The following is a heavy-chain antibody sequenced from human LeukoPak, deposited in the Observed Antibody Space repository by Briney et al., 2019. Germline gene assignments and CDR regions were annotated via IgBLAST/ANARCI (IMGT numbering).Heavy chain of an antibody. CDR3: ARPARGRGDDAFDI. CDR2: IYPGDSDT. J-gene: IGHJ3*02. Sequence: GESLKISCKTSGYNFTTYWIVWVRRMPGKGLEWMGIIYPGDSDTRYSPSFQGQVTISADKSISTAYLLWSSLKASDTAIYYCARPARGRGDDAFDIWGQGTMVTVSS. CDR1: GYNFTTYW. D-gene: IGHD3-10*01. V-gene: IGHV5-51*01.